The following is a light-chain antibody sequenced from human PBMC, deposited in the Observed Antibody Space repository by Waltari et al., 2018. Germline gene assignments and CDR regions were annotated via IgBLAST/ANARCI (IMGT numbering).Light chain of an antibody. Sequence: QLVLTQSPSASASLGASVKLTCTLSSGHSSNVIAWLQQQPEKGPRYLMKVNSDGSLSKGDEIPDRFSGSSSGAERYLTIASLQSEDEADYYCQTGGHGTWVFGGGTKLTVL. CDR1: SGHSSNV. V-gene: IGLV4-69*02. J-gene: IGLJ3*02. CDR3: QTGGHGTWV. CDR2: VNSDGSL.